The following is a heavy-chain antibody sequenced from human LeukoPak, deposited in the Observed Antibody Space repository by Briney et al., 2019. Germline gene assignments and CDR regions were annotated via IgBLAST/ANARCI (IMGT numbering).Heavy chain of an antibody. Sequence: SETLSLTCTVSGGSIRSSYYYWGWIRQPPGKGLEWIGSIYDSGSTYYNPSLKSRVTISVDTSKNQFSLKLNSVTAADTAVYYCARQSGIAAAIDYWGQGTLVTVSS. CDR2: IYDSGST. CDR1: GGSIRSSYYY. J-gene: IGHJ4*02. D-gene: IGHD6-13*01. CDR3: ARQSGIAAAIDY. V-gene: IGHV4-39*01.